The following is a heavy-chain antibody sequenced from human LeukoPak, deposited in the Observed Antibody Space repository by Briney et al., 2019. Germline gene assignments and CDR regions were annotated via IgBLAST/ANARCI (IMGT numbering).Heavy chain of an antibody. V-gene: IGHV3-23*01. J-gene: IGHJ4*02. CDR3: AKGSDSSRPYHFDY. Sequence: GGSLRLSCAASGFTFSRYAMSWVRQAPGKGLEWVSAITNSGGDTCHADSVKGRFTTSRDNSENTLYMQMNSLRVEDTAVYYCAKGSDSSRPYHFDYWGQGTLVTVSS. CDR2: ITNSGGDT. CDR1: GFTFSRYA. D-gene: IGHD3-10*01.